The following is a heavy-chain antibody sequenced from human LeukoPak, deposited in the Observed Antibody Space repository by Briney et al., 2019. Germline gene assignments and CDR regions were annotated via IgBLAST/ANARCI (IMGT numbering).Heavy chain of an antibody. CDR1: GFTFSSSW. J-gene: IGHJ4*02. Sequence: GGSLRLSCAASGFTFSSSWMSWVRQMPGKGLEWMGIIYPGDSDTRYSPSFQGQVTISADKSISTAYLQWSSLKASDTAMYYCARQYSSSSGGIDYWGQGTLVTVSS. CDR2: IYPGDSDT. V-gene: IGHV5-51*01. CDR3: ARQYSSSSGGIDY. D-gene: IGHD6-6*01.